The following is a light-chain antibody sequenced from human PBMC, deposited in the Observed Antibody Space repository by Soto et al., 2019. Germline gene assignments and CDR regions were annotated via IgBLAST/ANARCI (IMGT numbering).Light chain of an antibody. V-gene: IGKV3D-15*01. CDR3: QQYGSTPWT. J-gene: IGKJ1*01. CDR1: QSVSDS. CDR2: GAS. Sequence: EIVMTQSPGTLSVSPGERATLSFSASQSVSDSLAWYQQTPGQAPRLLIYGASTRATGIPARFSGSGSGTEFTLTISSLQSEDFGVYYCQQYGSTPWTFGQGTKVDIK.